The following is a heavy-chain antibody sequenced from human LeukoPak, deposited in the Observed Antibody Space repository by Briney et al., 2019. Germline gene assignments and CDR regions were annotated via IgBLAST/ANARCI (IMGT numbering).Heavy chain of an antibody. CDR3: ARAHYYDSSGLDY. Sequence: GGSLRLSCAASGFTFSSYWMSWVRQAPGKGLEWVANIKQDGSEKYYVDSVKGRFTISRDNAKNSLYLQMNSLRAEDTAVYYCARAHYYDSSGLDYWGQGTLVTVSS. CDR1: GFTFSSYW. J-gene: IGHJ4*02. CDR2: IKQDGSEK. V-gene: IGHV3-7*04. D-gene: IGHD3-22*01.